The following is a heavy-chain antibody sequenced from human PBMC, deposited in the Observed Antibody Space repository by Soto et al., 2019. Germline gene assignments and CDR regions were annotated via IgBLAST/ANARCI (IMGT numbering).Heavy chain of an antibody. J-gene: IGHJ3*02. D-gene: IGHD1-26*01. CDR2: IYYSGST. CDR1: GGSVSSGSYY. CDR3: ARRLGGSYFYGAFDI. Sequence: PSETLSLTCTVSGGSVSSGSYYWSWIRQPPGKGLEWIGYIYYSGSTNYNPSLKSRVTISVDTSKNQFSLKLSSVTAADTAVYYCARRLGGSYFYGAFDIWGLGTMVTVPS. V-gene: IGHV4-61*01.